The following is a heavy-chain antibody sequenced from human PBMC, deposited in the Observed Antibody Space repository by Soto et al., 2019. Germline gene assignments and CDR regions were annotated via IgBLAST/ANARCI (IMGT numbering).Heavy chain of an antibody. J-gene: IGHJ4*02. Sequence: SETLSLTCSVSGGSVSDKTYYWSWIRQPPGKRLEWIGYVYYSGTTNYNPSLKSRVAISVDLSKNQFSLRLSSVTTADTALYYCARTTAVPNSLRSRYFFDYWGQGTLVTVSS. CDR1: GGSVSDKTYY. CDR2: VYYSGTT. D-gene: IGHD4-17*01. CDR3: ARTTAVPNSLRSRYFFDY. V-gene: IGHV4-61*01.